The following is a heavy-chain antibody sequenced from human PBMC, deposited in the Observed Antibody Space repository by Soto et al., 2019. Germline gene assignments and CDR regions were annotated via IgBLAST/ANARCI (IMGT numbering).Heavy chain of an antibody. CDR1: GGTFSSYA. CDR2: IIPIFGTA. J-gene: IGHJ6*02. CDR3: AGAPSLIAARPDYYYYGMDV. V-gene: IGHV1-69*01. Sequence: QVQLVQSGVEVKKPGSSVKVSCKASGGTFSSYAISWVRQAPGQGLEWMGGIIPIFGTANYAQKFQGRVTITADESTSTAYMGLSSLRSEDTAVYYCAGAPSLIAARPDYYYYGMDVWGQGTTVTVSS. D-gene: IGHD6-6*01.